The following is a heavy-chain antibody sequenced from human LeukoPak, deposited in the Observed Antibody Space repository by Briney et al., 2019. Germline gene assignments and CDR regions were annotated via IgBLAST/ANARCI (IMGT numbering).Heavy chain of an antibody. CDR2: ISYDGSNK. CDR1: GFTFSSYA. V-gene: IGHV3-30-3*01. CDR3: ARPSYYYDSSGYFFDY. Sequence: PGRSLRLSCAASGFTFSSYAMHWVRQAPGKGLEWVAVISYDGSNKYYADSVKGRFTISRDNSKNTLYLQMNSLRAEDTAEYYCARPSYYYDSSGYFFDYWGQGTLVTVSS. J-gene: IGHJ4*02. D-gene: IGHD3-22*01.